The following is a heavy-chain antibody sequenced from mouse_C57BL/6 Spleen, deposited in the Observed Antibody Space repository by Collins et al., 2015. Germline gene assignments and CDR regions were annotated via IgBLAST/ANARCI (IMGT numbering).Heavy chain of an antibody. CDR1: GYTFTDYY. CDR3: ASGTYYGSSYVNYFDY. D-gene: IGHD1-1*01. Sequence: QVQLKQSGAELVRPGASVKLSCKASGYTFTDYYINWVKQRPGQGLEWIARIYPGSGNTYYNEKFKGKATLTAEKSSSTAYMQLSSLTSEDSAVYSCASGTYYGSSYVNYFDYWGQGTTLTVSS. CDR2: IYPGSGNT. J-gene: IGHJ2*01. V-gene: IGHV1-76*01.